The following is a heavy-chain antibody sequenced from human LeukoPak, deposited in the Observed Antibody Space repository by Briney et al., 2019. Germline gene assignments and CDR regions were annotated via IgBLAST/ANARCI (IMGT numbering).Heavy chain of an antibody. CDR2: IYWDDDK. CDR1: GFSLSTRGGG. Sequence: SGPTLVNPTQTLTLTCTFSGFSLSTRGGGVGWIRQPPGKALEWLALIYWDDDKRYSPSLKSRLTITKDTSKTQVVLTMTNIDPVETATYYCAHTSLRLGELSYWGQGTLVTASS. CDR3: AHTSLRLGELSY. D-gene: IGHD3-16*02. J-gene: IGHJ4*02. V-gene: IGHV2-5*02.